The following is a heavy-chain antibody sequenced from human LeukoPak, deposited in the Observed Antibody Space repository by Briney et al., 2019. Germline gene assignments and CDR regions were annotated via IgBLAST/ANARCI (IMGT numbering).Heavy chain of an antibody. D-gene: IGHD3-3*01. V-gene: IGHV3-30-3*01. J-gene: IGHJ4*02. CDR3: ATAAYYDFWSGDPFFDY. Sequence: GRSLRLSCAASGFTFRSYAMHWVRQAPGKGLEWVAVISYDGSNKYYADSVKGRFTISRDNSKNSLYLQMNSLRTEDTALYYCATAAYYDFWSGDPFFDYWGQGTLVTVSS. CDR2: ISYDGSNK. CDR1: GFTFRSYA.